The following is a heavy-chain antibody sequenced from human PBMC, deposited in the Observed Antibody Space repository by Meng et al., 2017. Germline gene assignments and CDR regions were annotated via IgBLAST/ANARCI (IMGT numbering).Heavy chain of an antibody. CDR1: GFTFSSCE. CDR3: ARDAVGYYDRVVAFDI. V-gene: IGHV3-48*03. J-gene: IGHJ3*02. CDR2: ISSSGSTI. D-gene: IGHD3-22*01. Sequence: GESPKIFCAASGFTFSSCETNWVRQAPGKGLEWVSYISSSGSTIYYADSVKGRFTISRDNAKNSLYLQMNSLRAEDTAVYYCARDAVGYYDRVVAFDIWGQGTMVTVSS.